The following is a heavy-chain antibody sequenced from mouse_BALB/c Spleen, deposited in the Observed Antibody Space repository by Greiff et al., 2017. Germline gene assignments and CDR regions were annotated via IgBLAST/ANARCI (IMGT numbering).Heavy chain of an antibody. CDR1: GFTFTDYY. D-gene: IGHD2-4*01. Sequence: EVQRVESGGGLVQPGGSLRLSCVTSGFTFTDYYMNWVRQPPGKALEWLGFIRKKANDYTTEYSASVKGRFTISRDNSQSILYLQMNTLRVEDSATYYCARVYDYLYYFDYWGQGTTLTVSS. V-gene: IGHV7-3*02. CDR3: ARVYDYLYYFDY. J-gene: IGHJ2*01. CDR2: IRKKANDYTT.